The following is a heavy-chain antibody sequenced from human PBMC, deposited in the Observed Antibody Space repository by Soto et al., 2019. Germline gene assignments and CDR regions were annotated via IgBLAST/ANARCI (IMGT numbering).Heavy chain of an antibody. D-gene: IGHD6-6*01. CDR3: ASMGGSIAARPDAFDI. CDR2: ISSSSSYI. Sequence: GGSLRLSCAASGFTFSSYSMNWVRQAPGKGLEWVSSISSSSSYIYYADSVKGRFTISRDNAKNSLYLQMNSLRAEDTAVYYCASMGGSIAARPDAFDIWGQGTMVTVSS. CDR1: GFTFSSYS. V-gene: IGHV3-21*01. J-gene: IGHJ3*02.